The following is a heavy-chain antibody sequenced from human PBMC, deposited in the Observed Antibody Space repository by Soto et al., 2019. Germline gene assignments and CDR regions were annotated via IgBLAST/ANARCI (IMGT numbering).Heavy chain of an antibody. Sequence: QVQLVESGGGVVQPGRSLRLSCAASGFIFSSYGMRWVRQAPGKGLEWVAVIWYDGSNKYYADSVKGRFTISRDNSKNTLYLQMNSLRAEDTAVYYCARVGSSWCFDYWGQGTLVTVSS. J-gene: IGHJ4*02. V-gene: IGHV3-33*01. CDR3: ARVGSSWCFDY. CDR1: GFIFSSYG. D-gene: IGHD6-13*01. CDR2: IWYDGSNK.